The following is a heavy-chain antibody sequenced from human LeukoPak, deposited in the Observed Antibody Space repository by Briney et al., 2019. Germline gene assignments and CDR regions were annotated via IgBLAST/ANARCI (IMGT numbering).Heavy chain of an antibody. CDR2: IYYSGST. J-gene: IGHJ4*02. D-gene: IGHD3-10*01. V-gene: IGHV4-31*03. Sequence: SETLSLTCTVSGGSISSGGYYWSWIRQHPGKGLEWIGYIYYSGSTYYNPSLKSRVTISVDTSKNQFSLKLSSVTAADTAVYYCVTAVVTPGRFDYWGQGTLVTVSS. CDR3: VTAVVTPGRFDY. CDR1: GGSISSGGYY.